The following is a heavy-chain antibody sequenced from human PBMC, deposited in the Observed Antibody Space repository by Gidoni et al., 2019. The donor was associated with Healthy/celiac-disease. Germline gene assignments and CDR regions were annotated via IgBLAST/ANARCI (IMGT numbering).Heavy chain of an antibody. Sequence: EVQLLESGGGLVQPGGSLRLSCAASGFTFSSYAMSWVRQAPGKGLEWVSAISGSGGSTYYADSVKGRFTISRDNSKNTLYLQMNSLRAEDTAVYYCAKDDLYCSSTSCHGWFDPWGQGTLVTVSS. CDR3: AKDDLYCSSTSCHGWFDP. J-gene: IGHJ5*02. CDR2: ISGSGGST. D-gene: IGHD2-2*01. CDR1: GFTFSSYA. V-gene: IGHV3-23*01.